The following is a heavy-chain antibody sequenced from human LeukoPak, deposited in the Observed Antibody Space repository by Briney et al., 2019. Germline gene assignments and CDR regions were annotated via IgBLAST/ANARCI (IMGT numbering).Heavy chain of an antibody. Sequence: GGSLRLSCAASGFTFSSYSMNWVRQAPGKGLEWVSSISSSSSYIYYADSVKGRFTISRDNAKNSLYLQMNSLRAEDTAVYYCARAVQGIAVAGEFDYWGQGTLATVSS. CDR2: ISSSSSYI. J-gene: IGHJ4*02. D-gene: IGHD6-19*01. CDR1: GFTFSSYS. CDR3: ARAVQGIAVAGEFDY. V-gene: IGHV3-21*01.